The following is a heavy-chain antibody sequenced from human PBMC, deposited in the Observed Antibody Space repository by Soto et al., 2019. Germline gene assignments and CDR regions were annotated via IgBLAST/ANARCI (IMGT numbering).Heavy chain of an antibody. CDR3: ARDMPYGAGSLAGCDY. Sequence: SETLSLTCSVSGVSITGSSWSWIRQPPGKTLEWIGYVYHSGTTTYNPSLKSRVSISVDTSKNQFSLRLTSVIAADTAVDYGARDMPYGAGSLAGCDYWGQGILVTVSS. CDR1: GVSITGSS. J-gene: IGHJ4*02. D-gene: IGHD1-26*01. CDR2: VYHSGTT. V-gene: IGHV4-59*01.